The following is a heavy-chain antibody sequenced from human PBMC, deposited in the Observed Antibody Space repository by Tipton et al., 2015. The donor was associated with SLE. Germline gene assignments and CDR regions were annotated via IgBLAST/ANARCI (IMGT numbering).Heavy chain of an antibody. CDR1: GGSISSSSHY. CDR2: IFHSGST. CDR3: ARAISYTMDV. V-gene: IGHV4-61*01. Sequence: TLSLTCTVSGGSISSSSHYWSWLRQPPGKGLEWIGNIFHSGSTNYSPSLKSRVTVSVDTSKNQFSLKLSSVTAADTALYYCARAISYTMDVWGQGTTVTVSS. J-gene: IGHJ6*02. D-gene: IGHD2-2*02.